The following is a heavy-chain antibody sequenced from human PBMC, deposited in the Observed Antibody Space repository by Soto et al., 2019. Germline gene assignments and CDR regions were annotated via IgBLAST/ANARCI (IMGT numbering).Heavy chain of an antibody. D-gene: IGHD1-1*01. CDR3: ATVATHSYNWVDP. J-gene: IGHJ5*02. V-gene: IGHV3-74*01. Sequence: EVHLVESGGGLVQPGGSLRLSCAASGFTFSSYWMHWVRQAPGKGLVWVSRINADGTTTTYADSVKGRFTISRDNAKNTVYLQMDSLRAEDTAVYFCATVATHSYNWVDPWGQGTLVTSSS. CDR1: GFTFSSYW. CDR2: INADGTTT.